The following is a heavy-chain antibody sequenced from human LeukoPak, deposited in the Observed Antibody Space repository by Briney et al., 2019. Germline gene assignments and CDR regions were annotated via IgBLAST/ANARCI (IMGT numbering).Heavy chain of an antibody. D-gene: IGHD2/OR15-2a*01. J-gene: IGHJ6*03. CDR3: AKDRRGLSDYYMDV. Sequence: PGGSLRLSCAASGFTLSTYAMSWVRQAPGKGLEWVSGISNSDGSTYYARYADSVKGRFTISRDNSKNSLYLQMNSLRAEDTALYYCAKDRRGLSDYYMDVWGKGTTVTVSS. V-gene: IGHV3-23*01. CDR2: ISNSDGST. CDR1: GFTLSTYA.